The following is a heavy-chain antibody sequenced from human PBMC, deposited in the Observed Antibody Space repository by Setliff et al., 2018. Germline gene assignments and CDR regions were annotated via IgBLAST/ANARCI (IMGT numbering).Heavy chain of an antibody. CDR2: ISIDDDKT. J-gene: IGHJ3*02. CDR3: AKAGAIGAWYEDALDM. V-gene: IGHV1-18*01. CDR1: GYTFISYD. D-gene: IGHD6-19*01. Sequence: ASVKVSCKASGYTFISYDISWVRQAPGQGLEWMGWISIDDDKTKYAQKFQGRVTMTADTSTSTVYMELSSLKSEDTAVYYCAKAGAIGAWYEDALDMWGQGTMVTVSS.